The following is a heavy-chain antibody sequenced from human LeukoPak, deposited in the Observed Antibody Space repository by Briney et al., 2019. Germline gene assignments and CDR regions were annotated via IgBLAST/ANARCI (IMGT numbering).Heavy chain of an antibody. CDR1: GGSISSGGYY. CDR3: ARIPYDFWSGYYIGADY. D-gene: IGHD3-3*01. CDR2: IYHSGST. Sequence: PSETLSLTCTVSGGSISSGGYYWSWIRQPPGKGLEWIGYIYHSGSTYYNPSLKSRVTISVDRSKNQFSLKLSSVTAADTAVYYCARIPYDFWSGYYIGADYWGQGTLVTVSS. J-gene: IGHJ4*02. V-gene: IGHV4-30-2*01.